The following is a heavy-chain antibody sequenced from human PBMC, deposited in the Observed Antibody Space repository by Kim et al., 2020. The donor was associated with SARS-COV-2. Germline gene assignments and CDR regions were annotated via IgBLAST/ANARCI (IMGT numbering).Heavy chain of an antibody. J-gene: IGHJ6*02. Sequence: GGSLRLSCAASGFTFSSYGMHWVRQAPGKGLEWVAVISYDGSNKYYADSVKGRFTISRDNSKNTLYLQMNSLRAEDTAVYYCAREGEFIAAACGMDVWGQGTTVTVSS. CDR2: ISYDGSNK. D-gene: IGHD6-13*01. V-gene: IGHV3-33*05. CDR3: AREGEFIAAACGMDV. CDR1: GFTFSSYG.